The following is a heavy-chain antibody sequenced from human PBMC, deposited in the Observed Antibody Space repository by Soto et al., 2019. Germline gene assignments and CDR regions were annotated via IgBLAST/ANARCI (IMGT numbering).Heavy chain of an antibody. J-gene: IGHJ4*02. V-gene: IGHV1-69*13. CDR3: AISYCTNGVCYFPFDY. CDR1: AGTFSGYA. D-gene: IGHD2-8*01. CDR2: IIPIFGTA. Sequence: SGKVACNASAGTFSGYAISMVRQAPGQGLEWMGGIIPIFGTANYAQKFQGRVTITADESTSTAYMELSSLRSEDTAVYYCAISYCTNGVCYFPFDYWGQGTLVTVSS.